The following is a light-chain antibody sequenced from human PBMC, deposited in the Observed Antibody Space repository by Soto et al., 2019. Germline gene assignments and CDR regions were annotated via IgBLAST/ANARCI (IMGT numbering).Light chain of an antibody. CDR3: QQYNTYST. V-gene: IGKV1-5*01. J-gene: IGKJ5*01. CDR1: QNIRNL. CDR2: DAS. Sequence: DIQLTQSPSTLSAGVGASVTITCRASQNIRNLLAWYQQKPGKAPKPLIYDASTLKTGVPSRFSGSGSGSEFNFTITGLQPDDFATYFCQQYNTYSTFGQGTRLEIK.